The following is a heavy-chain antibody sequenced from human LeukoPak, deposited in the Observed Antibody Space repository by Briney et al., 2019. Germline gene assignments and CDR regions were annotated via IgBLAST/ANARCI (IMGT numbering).Heavy chain of an antibody. V-gene: IGHV3-30*02. CDR3: AKDRGADYYGVGSYSPDAYYFDY. CDR2: IRYDGSNT. CDR1: GFTVSRNY. D-gene: IGHD3-10*01. J-gene: IGHJ4*02. Sequence: PGGSLRLSCAASGFTVSRNYMSWVRQAPGKGLEWVAFIRYDGSNTFYADSVEGRFTIYRDDSKNTLYLQMNSLRSEDTAMYYCAKDRGADYYGVGSYSPDAYYFDYWGQGTLVTVSS.